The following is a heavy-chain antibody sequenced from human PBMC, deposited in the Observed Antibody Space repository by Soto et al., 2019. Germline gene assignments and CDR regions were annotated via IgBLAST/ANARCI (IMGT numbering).Heavy chain of an antibody. V-gene: IGHV3-33*01. CDR2: IWYDGSNK. Sequence: GGSLRLSCAASGFTFSSYGMHWVRQAPGKGLEWVAVIWYDGSNKYYADSVKGRFTISRDNSKNTLYLQMNSLRAEDTAVYYCARTGDLASGSSSWYGTRYYYYYGMDVWGQGTTVTVSS. CDR3: ARTGDLASGSSSWYGTRYYYYYGMDV. CDR1: GFTFSSYG. D-gene: IGHD6-13*01. J-gene: IGHJ6*02.